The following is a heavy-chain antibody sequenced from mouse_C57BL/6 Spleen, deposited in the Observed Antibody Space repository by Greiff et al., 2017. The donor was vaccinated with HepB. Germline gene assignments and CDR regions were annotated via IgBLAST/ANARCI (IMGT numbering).Heavy chain of an antibody. CDR3: AREEGSMVTTIRKTFFAY. D-gene: IGHD2-2*01. CDR1: GFTFTDYY. J-gene: IGHJ3*01. CDR2: VYPYNGGT. V-gene: IGHV1-36*01. Sequence: VQLQQSGPVLVKPGPSVKISCKASGFTFTDYYMHWVKQSHGKSLEWIGLVYPYNGGTSYNQKFKGKATLTVDTSSSTAYMELNSLTSEDSAVYYCAREEGSMVTTIRKTFFAYWGQGTLVTVSA.